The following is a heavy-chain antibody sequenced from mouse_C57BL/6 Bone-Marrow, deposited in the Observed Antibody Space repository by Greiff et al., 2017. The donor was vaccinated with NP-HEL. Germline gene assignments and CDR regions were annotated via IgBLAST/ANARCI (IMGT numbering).Heavy chain of an antibody. V-gene: IGHV5-15*01. Sequence: HLVESGGGLVPPCLPLPLSFSSSFFPFLYSLLSFFLHSPINWPELVAFISNLAYSIYYADTVTGRFTISRENAKNTLYLEMSSLRSEDTAMYYCARQGYYYGSSYWYFDVWGTGTTVTVSS. CDR3: ARQGYYYGSSYWYFDV. J-gene: IGHJ1*03. D-gene: IGHD1-1*01. CDR2: ISNLAYSI. CDR1: FFPFLYSL.